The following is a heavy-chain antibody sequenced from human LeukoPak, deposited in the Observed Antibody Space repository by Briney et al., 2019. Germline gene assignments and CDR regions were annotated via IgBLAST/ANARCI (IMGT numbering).Heavy chain of an antibody. CDR3: ARSAGYCSGCSCYFSGMDV. CDR2: IYYSGST. CDR1: GGSISSYY. J-gene: IGHJ6*04. D-gene: IGHD2-15*01. Sequence: PSETLSLTCTVSGGSISSYYWSWIRQPPGKGLEWIGYIYYSGSTNYNPSLKSRVTISVDTSKNQFSLKLSSVTAADTAVYYCARSAGYCSGCSCYFSGMDVWGKGTTVTVSS. V-gene: IGHV4-59*01.